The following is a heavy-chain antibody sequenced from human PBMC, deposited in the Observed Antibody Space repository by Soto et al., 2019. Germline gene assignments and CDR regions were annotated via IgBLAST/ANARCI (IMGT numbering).Heavy chain of an antibody. CDR2: IIPILGIA. V-gene: IGHV1-69*02. CDR3: ARAKDYGHYDNRLYYYYMDV. Sequence: QVQLVQSGAEVKKPGSSVKVSCKASGGTFSSYTISWVRQAPGQGLEWMGRIIPILGIANYAQKFQGRVTITADKSTSTAYMELSSLRSEDTAVYYCARAKDYGHYDNRLYYYYMDVWGKGTTVTVSS. J-gene: IGHJ6*03. CDR1: GGTFSSYT. D-gene: IGHD4-17*01.